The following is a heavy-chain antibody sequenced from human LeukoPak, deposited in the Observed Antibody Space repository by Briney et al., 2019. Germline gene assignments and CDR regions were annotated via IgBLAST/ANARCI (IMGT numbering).Heavy chain of an antibody. D-gene: IGHD6-13*01. J-gene: IGHJ3*02. CDR1: GFTFSSYS. V-gene: IGHV3-21*01. Sequence: PGGSLRLSCAASGFTFSSYSMNWVRQAPGKGLEWVSSISSSSSYIYYADSVKGRFTISRDNAKNSLYLQMNSLRAEDTAVYYCARDFSTTGYSSSSGAFDIWGQGTMVTVSS. CDR3: ARDFSTTGYSSSSGAFDI. CDR2: ISSSSSYI.